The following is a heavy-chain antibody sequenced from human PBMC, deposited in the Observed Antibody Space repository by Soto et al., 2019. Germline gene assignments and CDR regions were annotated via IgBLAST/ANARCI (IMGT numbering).Heavy chain of an antibody. CDR1: GGSITNTDW. J-gene: IGHJ4*02. CDR3: ASRGSSGPF. Sequence: QVQLQESGPGLVKPSGTLSLTCAVSGGSITNTDWWTWVGQPPGMGLEWVGDISLSGNTNYNPSLEGRAAISLAKSRNQFSLILNSVPAADTAVYYCASRGSSGPFWGQGTLFTVSS. D-gene: IGHD3-22*01. CDR2: ISLSGNT. V-gene: IGHV4-4*02.